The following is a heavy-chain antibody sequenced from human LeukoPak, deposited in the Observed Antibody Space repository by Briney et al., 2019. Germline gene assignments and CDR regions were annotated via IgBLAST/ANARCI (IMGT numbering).Heavy chain of an antibody. V-gene: IGHV4-59*08. Sequence: PSETLSLTCTVSGGSISSYYWSWIRQPPGKGLEWIGYIYYSGSTNYNPSLKSRVTISVDTSKNQFSLKLSSVTAPDTAVYYCARLPSGGSYYSYFDYWGQGTLVTVSS. CDR3: ARLPSGGSYYSYFDY. CDR2: IYYSGST. CDR1: GGSISSYY. D-gene: IGHD1-26*01. J-gene: IGHJ4*02.